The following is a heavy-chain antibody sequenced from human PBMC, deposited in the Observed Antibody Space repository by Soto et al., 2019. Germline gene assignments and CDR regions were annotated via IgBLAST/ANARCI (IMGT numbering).Heavy chain of an antibody. Sequence: QVQLVQSGAEVKKPGASVKVSCKASGYTFTSYGISWVRQAPGQGLEWMGWISAYNGNTNYAQKFQGRVTMTRDTSISTAYMELSRLRSDDTAVYYCARLVVPAAIAQRDYWGQGTLVTVSS. CDR1: GYTFTSYG. CDR2: ISAYNGNT. CDR3: ARLVVPAAIAQRDY. J-gene: IGHJ4*02. D-gene: IGHD2-2*02. V-gene: IGHV1-18*01.